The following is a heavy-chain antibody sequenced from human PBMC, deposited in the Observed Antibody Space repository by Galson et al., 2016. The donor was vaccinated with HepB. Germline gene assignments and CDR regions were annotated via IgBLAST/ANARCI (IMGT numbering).Heavy chain of an antibody. Sequence: SLRLSCAASGFTFSNAWMSWIRQAPGKGLEWVGRIMSITDGGTATYAAPVKGRFTISRDDSKTTLYLQMNSLKTEDTAVYYCTAQRGAGYWGQGTLVTVSS. V-gene: IGHV3-15*01. J-gene: IGHJ4*02. CDR1: GFTFSNAW. CDR2: IMSITDGGTA. CDR3: TAQRGAGY. D-gene: IGHD3-16*01.